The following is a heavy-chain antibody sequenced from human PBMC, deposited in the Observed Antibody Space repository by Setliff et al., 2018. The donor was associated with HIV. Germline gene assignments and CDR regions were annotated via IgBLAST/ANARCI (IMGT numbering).Heavy chain of an antibody. CDR3: ASRVYYYDSNNFLREEGFDP. D-gene: IGHD3-22*01. CDR2: IYYNEKT. CDR1: GGSASNSRYY. Sequence: TSETLSLTCTVSGGSASNSRYYWAWIRQPPGKGLEYIGSIYYNEKTYYSPSLKSRVTISIETSKNQFSLNLTSVTAADSAVYYCASRVYYYDSNNFLREEGFDPWGQGTLVTVSS. J-gene: IGHJ5*02. V-gene: IGHV4-39*01.